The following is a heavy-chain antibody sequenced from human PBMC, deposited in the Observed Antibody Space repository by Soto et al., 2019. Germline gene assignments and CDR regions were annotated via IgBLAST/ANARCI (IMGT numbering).Heavy chain of an antibody. J-gene: IGHJ4*02. CDR2: ISSSSSCT. CDR1: GFIFDIYS. CDR3: ATLPRYYGSGSFTRFDY. Sequence: GGSLRLSCAASGFIFDIYSMTWVRQAPGKGLEWVSSISSSSSCTYYADSVKGRFTISRDNAENTLYLQMSSLRAEDTAVYYCATLPRYYGSGSFTRFDYWGQGTLVTVSS. D-gene: IGHD3-10*01. V-gene: IGHV3-21*04.